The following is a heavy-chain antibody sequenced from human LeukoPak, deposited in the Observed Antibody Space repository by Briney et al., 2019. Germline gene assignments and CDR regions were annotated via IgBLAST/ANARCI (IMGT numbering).Heavy chain of an antibody. CDR1: GSSFSGYY. CDR3: ARRRDWNDVLDS. CDR2: INHGGST. D-gene: IGHD1-1*01. Sequence: SETLSLTCAVYGSSFSGYYWSWLRQSPEKGLEWIGEINHGGSTNYNPSLVSRVAISVDTSKNQFSLRLNSATAADTGVYYCARRRDWNDVLDSWGLGALVTVSS. V-gene: IGHV4-34*01. J-gene: IGHJ4*02.